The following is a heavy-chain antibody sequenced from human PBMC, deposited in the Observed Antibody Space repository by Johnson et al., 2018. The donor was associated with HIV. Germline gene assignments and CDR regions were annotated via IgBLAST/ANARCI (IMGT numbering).Heavy chain of an antibody. D-gene: IGHD6-13*01. Sequence: VHLVESGGGLLQPGGSLRLSCTASAFTFSIYDMNWVRQATGKGLEWVSAIGTAGDTYYPGSVKGRFTISRENAKNSLYLQMNSLKTEDTAVYYCTTDQLQQLVHDAFDIWGQGTMVTVSS. CDR2: IGTAGDT. CDR1: AFTFSIYD. CDR3: TTDQLQQLVHDAFDI. J-gene: IGHJ3*02. V-gene: IGHV3-13*01.